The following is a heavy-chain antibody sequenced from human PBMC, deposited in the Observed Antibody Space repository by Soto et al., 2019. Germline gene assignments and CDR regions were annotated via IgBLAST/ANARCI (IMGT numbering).Heavy chain of an antibody. CDR2: IYNSGAT. CDR3: ARYSCTSTTCNGEFDY. Sequence: QLQLQKPGPGLVKPSDTLSLTCAVSGYSISTSNWWGWIRQPPGKGLEWIGYIYNSGATYYNPSLNSRVTMSVETSKNQVSLKLSSVTAVDTAVYFCARYSCTSTTCNGEFDYWGQGTLVTVSS. J-gene: IGHJ4*02. CDR1: GYSISTSNW. V-gene: IGHV4-28*01. D-gene: IGHD2-2*01.